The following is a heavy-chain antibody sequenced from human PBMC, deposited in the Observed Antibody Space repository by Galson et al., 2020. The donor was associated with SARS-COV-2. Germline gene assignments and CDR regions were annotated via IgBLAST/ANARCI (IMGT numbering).Heavy chain of an antibody. D-gene: IGHD2-21*02. CDR3: ARDGLGLPEAYDI. V-gene: IGHV1-18*01. CDR1: GYTFANYA. Sequence: ASVKVSCKASGYTFANYAITWVRQAPGQGFEWVGWISAYNGKTEYAERFQDRVTITADTSTGTVNMELRSLRSDDTGVYFCARDGLGLPEAYDIWGQGTKVTVSS. CDR2: ISAYNGKT. J-gene: IGHJ3*02.